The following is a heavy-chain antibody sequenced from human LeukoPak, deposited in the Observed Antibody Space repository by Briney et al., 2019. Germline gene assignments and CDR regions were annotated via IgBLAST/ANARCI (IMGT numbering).Heavy chain of an antibody. D-gene: IGHD3-10*01. CDR3: AYYGSGSYYYFDY. CDR2: FDPEDGET. J-gene: IGHJ4*02. CDR1: GYTLTESS. Sequence: ASVTVSCKVSGYTLTESSMHWVRQAPGKGLEWMGGFDPEDGETIYAQKFQGRVTMTEDTSTDTAYMELSSLRSEDTAVYYCAYYGSGSYYYFDYWGQGTLVTVSS. V-gene: IGHV1-24*01.